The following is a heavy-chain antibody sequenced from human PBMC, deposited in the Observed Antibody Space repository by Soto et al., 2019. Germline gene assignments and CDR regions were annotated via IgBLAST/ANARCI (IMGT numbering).Heavy chain of an antibody. CDR2: INPNSGGT. J-gene: IGHJ4*02. CDR1: GYTFTGYY. CDR3: ARDTPEQQLVD. V-gene: IGHV1-2*04. Sequence: GXSVKVSFKASGYTFTGYYMHLVRQAPGQGLEWMGWINPNSGGTNYAQKFQGWVTMTRDTSISTAYMELSRLRSDDTAVYYCARDTPEQQLVDWGQGTLVTVSS. D-gene: IGHD6-13*01.